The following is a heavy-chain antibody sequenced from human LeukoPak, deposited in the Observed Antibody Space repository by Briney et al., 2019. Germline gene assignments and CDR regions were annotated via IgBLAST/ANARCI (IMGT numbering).Heavy chain of an antibody. CDR3: ARQQNIAAIGMDY. Sequence: GESLKISCKGSGYSFTNYWIAWVRQMPGKGLEWMGIIHPGDSDTRYRPSFQGQVTISADKSISTAYLQWSSLKASDTAMYYCARQQNIAAIGMDYWGQGTLVTVSS. CDR2: IHPGDSDT. CDR1: GYSFTNYW. D-gene: IGHD6-13*01. V-gene: IGHV5-51*01. J-gene: IGHJ4*02.